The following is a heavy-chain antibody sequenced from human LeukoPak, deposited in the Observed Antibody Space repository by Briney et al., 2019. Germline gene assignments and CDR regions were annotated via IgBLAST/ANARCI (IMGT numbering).Heavy chain of an antibody. J-gene: IGHJ4*02. V-gene: IGHV4-4*02. CDR3: ERVRALSYYDSSGDLFYFDY. CDR1: GGSISSSNW. CDR2: MYYSGST. D-gene: IGHD3-22*01. Sequence: NPSGTLSLTCAVSGGSISSSNWCSWVRQPPGKGLELIGYMYYSGSTNYNPALNSRVTISVDTSKNQFSLRLSSVTAADTAVYYCERVRALSYYDSSGDLFYFDYWGQGTLVTVSS.